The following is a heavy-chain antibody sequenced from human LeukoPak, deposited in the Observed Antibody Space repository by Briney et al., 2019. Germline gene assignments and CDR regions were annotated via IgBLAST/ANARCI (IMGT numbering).Heavy chain of an antibody. CDR1: GYTLTELS. V-gene: IGHV1-24*01. J-gene: IGHJ4*02. Sequence: ASVKVSCKVSGYTLTELSMHWVRQAPRKGLEWMGGFDPEDGETIYAQKFQGRVTMTEDTSTDTAYMELSSLRSEDTAVYYCATVASDYDSSGYAFDYWGQGTLVTVSS. CDR3: ATVASDYDSSGYAFDY. D-gene: IGHD3-22*01. CDR2: FDPEDGET.